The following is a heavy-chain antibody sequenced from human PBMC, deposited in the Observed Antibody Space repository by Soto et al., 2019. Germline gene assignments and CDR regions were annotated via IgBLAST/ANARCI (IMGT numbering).Heavy chain of an antibody. CDR1: GFTFSNSW. V-gene: IGHV3-15*07. CDR2: IKSKVDGGTI. CDR3: STGGYYFDF. Sequence: EVQLVESGGGLVKPGRSLRLSCAASGFTFSNSWMNWVRQAPGKGLEWVGRIKSKVDGGTIDYAAPGRGRFTISRDDSKNTVYLQMNSLKAEDTALSYCSTGGYYFDFWGQGTLVTVSS. J-gene: IGHJ4*02.